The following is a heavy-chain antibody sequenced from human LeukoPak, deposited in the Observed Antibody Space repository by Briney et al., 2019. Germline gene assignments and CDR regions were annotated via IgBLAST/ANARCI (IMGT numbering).Heavy chain of an antibody. CDR2: ISWDGGST. CDR1: GFTFDDYA. V-gene: IGHV3-43D*03. J-gene: IGHJ4*02. Sequence: PGGSLRLSCAASGFTFDDYAMHWVRQAPGKGLEWVSLISWDGGSTYYADSVKGRFTISRDNSKNSLYLQMNSLRAEDTALYYCAKELDSSGYIDYWGQGTLVTISS. CDR3: AKELDSSGYIDY. D-gene: IGHD3-22*01.